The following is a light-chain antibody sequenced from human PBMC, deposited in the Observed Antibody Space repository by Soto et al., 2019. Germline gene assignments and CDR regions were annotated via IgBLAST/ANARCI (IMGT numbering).Light chain of an antibody. CDR1: QSVSSNN. Sequence: EIVLTQSPGTLSLSPGERATLSCRDSQSVSSNNLAWYQQRPGQAPRVVIYGASTRATGIPERFSGSGSGTDFTLTISRLEPEDFAVYYCQHYGRSPFTFGPGTKVDIK. J-gene: IGKJ3*01. CDR2: GAS. V-gene: IGKV3-20*01. CDR3: QHYGRSPFT.